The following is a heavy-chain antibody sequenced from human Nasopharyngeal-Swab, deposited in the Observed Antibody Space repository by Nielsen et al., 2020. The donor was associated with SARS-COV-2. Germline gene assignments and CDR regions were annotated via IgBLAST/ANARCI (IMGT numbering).Heavy chain of an antibody. Sequence: GESLKISCQTSGYTFAHDWIGWVRQMPGKGLEWLGIIFPDDSQTRYSPSCKGQVTISVDKSTSTAYLQWSSLKASDTAIYYCAKYYDQDGYSPWGQGTLVTVSS. CDR3: AKYYDQDGYSP. CDR1: GYTFAHDW. D-gene: IGHD3-3*01. CDR2: IFPDDSQT. V-gene: IGHV5-51*01. J-gene: IGHJ1*01.